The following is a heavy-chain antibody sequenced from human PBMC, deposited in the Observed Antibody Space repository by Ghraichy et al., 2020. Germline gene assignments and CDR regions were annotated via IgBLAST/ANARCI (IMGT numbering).Heavy chain of an antibody. V-gene: IGHV4-39*01. D-gene: IGHD1-26*01. CDR2: IYYSGSI. CDR3: ANLMGATIFDY. CDR1: GGSKSSSSYY. Sequence: SETLSLTCTVSGGSKSSSSYYWGWIRQPPGKGLEWIGSIYYSGSIYYNPALKSRVTISVDTSKNQFSLKLTSVTAADTAVYYCANLMGATIFDYWGQGTLVTVSS. J-gene: IGHJ4*02.